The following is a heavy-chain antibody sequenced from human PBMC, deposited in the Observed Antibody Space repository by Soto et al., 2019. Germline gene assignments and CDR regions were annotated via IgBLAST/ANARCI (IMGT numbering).Heavy chain of an antibody. CDR3: ARDHITMVRGAPRSAFDI. V-gene: IGHV1-69*13. J-gene: IGHJ3*02. D-gene: IGHD3-10*01. CDR1: GGTFGSYA. Sequence: SVKVSCKASGGTFGSYASSWVRQAPGQGLEWMGGIIPIFGTANYAQKFQGRVTITADESTSTAYVELSSLRSEDTAVYYCARDHITMVRGAPRSAFDIWGQGTMVTVSS. CDR2: IIPIFGTA.